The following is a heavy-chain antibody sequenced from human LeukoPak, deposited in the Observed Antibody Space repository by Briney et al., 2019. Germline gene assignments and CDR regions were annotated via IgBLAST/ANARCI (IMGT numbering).Heavy chain of an antibody. CDR1: GFTFSSYW. CDR3: VRGNDYGGPHY. J-gene: IGHJ4*02. CDR2: IDRDGSRI. V-gene: IGHV3-74*01. Sequence: GGSLRLSCAVSGFTFSSYWMHWVRKAPGKGLVWVSRIDRDGSRINYADSVKGRFTISRDNGKNTLFLQMNSLRAEDAAVYYCVRGNDYGGPHYWGQGTLVTVSS. D-gene: IGHD4-23*01.